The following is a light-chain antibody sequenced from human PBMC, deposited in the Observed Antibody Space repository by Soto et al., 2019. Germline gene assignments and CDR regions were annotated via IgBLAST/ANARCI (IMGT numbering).Light chain of an antibody. V-gene: IGLV2-14*01. CDR1: STDVGGYNY. J-gene: IGLJ1*01. CDR2: EVS. CDR3: SSYTSSSTYV. Sequence: SSTDVGGYNYVSWYQQHPGKAPKVMIYEVSNRPSGVSNRFSGSNSGNTASLTISGLQAEDEADYYCSSYTSSSTYVFGTGTKVTVL.